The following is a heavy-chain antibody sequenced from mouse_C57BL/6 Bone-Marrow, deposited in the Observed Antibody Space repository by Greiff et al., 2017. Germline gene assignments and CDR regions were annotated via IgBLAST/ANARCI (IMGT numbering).Heavy chain of an antibody. D-gene: IGHD2-12*01. CDR3: TRNYKGYYAMDY. J-gene: IGHJ4*01. CDR1: GYTFTSYW. CDR2: IYPGNSDT. Sequence: VQLQQSGTVLARPGASVKMSCKTSGYTFTSYWMHCVKQRPGQGLEWIGAIYPGNSDTSYNQKFKGKAKLTAVTSASTAYMELSSLTNEDSAVYYCTRNYKGYYAMDYWGQGTSVTVSS. V-gene: IGHV1-5*01.